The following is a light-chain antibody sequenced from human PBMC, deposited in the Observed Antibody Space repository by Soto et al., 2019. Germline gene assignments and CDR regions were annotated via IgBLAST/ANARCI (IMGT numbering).Light chain of an antibody. CDR2: DAS. Sequence: EIVLTQSPATLSLSPGERATLSCRASQSVSSYLAWYQQKPGQAPRLLIYDASNRATGIPARFSGSGSGTDFTLTISSLEPEDFAVFDFQYRRNWLRGGGTFGQGTKVEIK. CDR1: QSVSSY. CDR3: QYRRNWLRGGGT. J-gene: IGKJ1*01. V-gene: IGKV3-11*01.